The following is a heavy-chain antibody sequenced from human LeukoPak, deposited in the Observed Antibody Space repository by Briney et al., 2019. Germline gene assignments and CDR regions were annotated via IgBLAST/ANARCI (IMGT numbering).Heavy chain of an antibody. CDR3: ASARGTRYYHYYYGMDV. J-gene: IGHJ6*02. V-gene: IGHV4-59*08. CDR1: GGSISSYY. D-gene: IGHD1-1*01. Sequence: SETLSLTCTVSGGSISSYYWSWIRQPPGKGLEWIGYIYYSGSTNYNPSLKSRVTISVDTSKNQFSLKLSSVTAADTAVYYCASARGTRYYHYYYGMDVWGQGTTVTVSS. CDR2: IYYSGST.